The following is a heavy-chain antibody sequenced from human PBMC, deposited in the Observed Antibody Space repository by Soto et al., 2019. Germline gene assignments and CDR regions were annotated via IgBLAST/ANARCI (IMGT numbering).Heavy chain of an antibody. CDR1: GFTFSSYA. Sequence: EVQLLESGGGLVQPGGSLRLSCAASGFTFSSYAMSWVRQAPGKGLEWVSAISGSGGSTYYADSVKGRFTISRDNSKNTMYQQMNSLRAEDTAVDYCSKENGYSSSWFEFDYWGQGTLVTVSS. D-gene: IGHD6-13*01. V-gene: IGHV3-23*01. CDR3: SKENGYSSSWFEFDY. CDR2: ISGSGGST. J-gene: IGHJ4*02.